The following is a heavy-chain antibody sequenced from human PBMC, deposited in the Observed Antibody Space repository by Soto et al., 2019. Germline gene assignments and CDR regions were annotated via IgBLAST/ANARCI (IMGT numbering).Heavy chain of an antibody. J-gene: IGHJ4*02. CDR1: GLTFDDFA. V-gene: IGHV3-9*01. Sequence: EVQLVESGGGLVQPGGSLRLSCAASGLTFDDFAFHWVRQAPGKGLEWVSGINWNSGRIDYADSVKGRFTISRDNPKNSLYLQMSSLTTDDTALYYRVKDVNWNKQGYFDSWGQGTLVTVSS. CDR2: INWNSGRI. CDR3: VKDVNWNKQGYFDS. D-gene: IGHD1-20*01.